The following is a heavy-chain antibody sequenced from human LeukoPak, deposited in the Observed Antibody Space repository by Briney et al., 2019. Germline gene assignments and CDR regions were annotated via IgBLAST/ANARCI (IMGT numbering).Heavy chain of an antibody. V-gene: IGHV4-4*07. D-gene: IGHD2-15*01. Sequence: SETLSLTCSVSGVSIRSYSWSWIRQPSGKGLEWIGRIQTSGSTNYNPSLRSRVTMSVDTSKNQSSLKLSSVTAADTAVYYCARVEEGDYSDYFDYWGQGTLVTVSS. CDR3: ARVEEGDYSDYFDY. CDR2: IQTSGST. CDR1: GVSIRSYS. J-gene: IGHJ4*02.